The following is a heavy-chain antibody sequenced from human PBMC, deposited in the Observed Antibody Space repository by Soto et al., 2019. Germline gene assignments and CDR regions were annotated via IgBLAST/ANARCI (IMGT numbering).Heavy chain of an antibody. CDR3: ARVFLYCSSTSCQHYGMDV. Sequence: GASVKVSCKASGGTFSSYAIIWVRQAPGQGLEWMGGIIPIFGTANYAQKFQGRVTITADESTSTAYMELSSLRSEDTAVYYCARVFLYCSSTSCQHYGMDVWGQGTTVTVSS. CDR1: GGTFSSYA. V-gene: IGHV1-69*13. J-gene: IGHJ6*02. CDR2: IIPIFGTA. D-gene: IGHD2-2*01.